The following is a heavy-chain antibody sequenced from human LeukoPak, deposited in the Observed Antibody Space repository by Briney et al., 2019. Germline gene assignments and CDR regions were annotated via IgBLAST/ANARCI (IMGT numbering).Heavy chain of an antibody. V-gene: IGHV4-30-4*08. J-gene: IGHJ3*02. Sequence: SQTLSLTCTVSGASITSGDYYWSWIRQPPGKGLEWIGYIYYSESAYYNPSLMSRLTISIDTSKNQFSLKLSFVTAADTAVYYCARGRKRFLEWLLYPRAFDIWGQGTMVTVSS. D-gene: IGHD3-3*01. CDR3: ARGRKRFLEWLLYPRAFDI. CDR1: GASITSGDYY. CDR2: IYYSESA.